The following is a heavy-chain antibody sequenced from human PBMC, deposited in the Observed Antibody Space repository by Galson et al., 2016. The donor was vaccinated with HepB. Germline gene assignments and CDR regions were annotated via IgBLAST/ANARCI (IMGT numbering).Heavy chain of an antibody. CDR1: GYTFTSYD. Sequence: SVKVSCKASGYTFTSYDINWVRQATGQGLEWMGWMNPDSGNTVYAQKFQGRLTMTRNTSISTAYMELSSLRSEDTAVYYCARRRAYCSGGSCSSDYSYYGMDVWGQGATVTVSS. CDR2: MNPDSGNT. CDR3: ARRRAYCSGGSCSSDYSYYGMDV. D-gene: IGHD2-15*01. J-gene: IGHJ6*02. V-gene: IGHV1-8*01.